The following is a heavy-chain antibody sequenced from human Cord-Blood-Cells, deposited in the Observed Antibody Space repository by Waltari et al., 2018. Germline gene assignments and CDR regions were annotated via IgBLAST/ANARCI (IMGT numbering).Heavy chain of an antibody. CDR3: AGSRDYYGSGSYYDY. CDR1: GFTFSSYA. V-gene: IGHV3-30-3*01. J-gene: IGHJ4*02. D-gene: IGHD3-10*01. CDR2: ISYDGSNK. Sequence: QVQLVESGGGVVQPGRSLRLSCAASGFTFSSYAMHWVRQAPGKGLGWVAVISYDGSNKYYADSVKGRFTISRDNSKNTLYLQMNSLRAEDTAVYYCAGSRDYYGSGSYYDYWGQGTLVTVSS.